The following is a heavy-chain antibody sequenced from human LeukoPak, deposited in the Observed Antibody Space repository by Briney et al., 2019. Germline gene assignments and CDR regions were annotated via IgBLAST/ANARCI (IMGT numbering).Heavy chain of an antibody. CDR2: IWYDGSNK. J-gene: IGHJ4*02. CDR3: AKALWFGELFSGFDY. CDR1: GFPFSSYG. V-gene: IGHV3-33*06. D-gene: IGHD3-10*01. Sequence: AGGSLRLSCAPSGFPFSSYGMHWVRQAPGKGLEWVAVIWYDGSNKYYADSVKGRFTISRDNSKNTLYLQMNSLRAEDTAVYYCAKALWFGELFSGFDYWGQGTLVTVSS.